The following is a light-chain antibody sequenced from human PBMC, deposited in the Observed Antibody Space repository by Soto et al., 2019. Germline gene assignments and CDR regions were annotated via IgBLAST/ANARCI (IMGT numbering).Light chain of an antibody. J-gene: IGKJ2*01. CDR2: GAS. Sequence: EIVLTQSPGTLSLSPGERATLSCRASQSVTNNYLAWYRQKPGQAPGVLIYGASSRATGIPDRFSGSGSGTDFTLTISRLEPEDFAVYYCEQYGSSPYTFGQGTKLEIK. V-gene: IGKV3-20*01. CDR3: EQYGSSPYT. CDR1: QSVTNNY.